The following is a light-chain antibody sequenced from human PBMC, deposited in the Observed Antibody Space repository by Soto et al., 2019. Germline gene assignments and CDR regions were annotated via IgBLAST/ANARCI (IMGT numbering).Light chain of an antibody. CDR3: QQRSNWWT. J-gene: IGKJ1*01. V-gene: IGKV3-11*01. Sequence: EIVLTQSPATLSLSPGERATLSCRASQSVSSYLAWYQQKPGQAPRLLIYDASNRATGIPARFSGSGSGTAFTLTLSSLEPEDFAVYYCQQRSNWWTFGQGTKVEIK. CDR2: DAS. CDR1: QSVSSY.